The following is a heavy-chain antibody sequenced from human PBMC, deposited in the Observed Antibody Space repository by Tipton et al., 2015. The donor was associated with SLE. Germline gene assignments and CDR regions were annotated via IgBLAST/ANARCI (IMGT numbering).Heavy chain of an antibody. D-gene: IGHD6-13*01. Sequence: SLRLSCAASGFTFSSYPMHWVRQAPGKGLEWVAVISYDGNNEYYADSVKGRFTISRDNSESTVSLQMKSLRTEDTAVYYCARELVLGYYGMDVWGQGTTVTVSS. J-gene: IGHJ6*02. CDR3: ARELVLGYYGMDV. CDR1: GFTFSSYP. V-gene: IGHV3-30-3*01. CDR2: ISYDGNNE.